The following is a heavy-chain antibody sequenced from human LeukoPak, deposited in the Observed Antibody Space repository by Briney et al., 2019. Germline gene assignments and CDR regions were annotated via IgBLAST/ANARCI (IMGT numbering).Heavy chain of an antibody. V-gene: IGHV3-48*02. CDR3: ASSDDYGGNRFDY. CDR2: ISSSSTSI. J-gene: IGHJ4*02. CDR1: GFTFSIYS. D-gene: IGHD4-23*01. Sequence: AGGSLRLSCAASGFTFSIYSMNRVRQPPGKGLEWVSYISSSSTSIYYADSVKRRFTISRDNAKNSLYLQMNSLRDDDTAVYYCASSDDYGGNRFDYWGQGTLVTVSS.